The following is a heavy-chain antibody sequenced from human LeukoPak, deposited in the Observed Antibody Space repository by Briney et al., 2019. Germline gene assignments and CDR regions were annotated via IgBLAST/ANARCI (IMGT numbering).Heavy chain of an antibody. CDR2: IYYSGST. Sequence: PSETLSLTCTVSGGSISSSSYYWGWIRQPPGKGLEWIGSIYYSGSTYYNPSLKSRVTISVDTSKNQFSLKLSSVTAADTAVYYCARLGGSFDLWGRGTLVTVSS. CDR1: GGSISSSSYY. CDR3: ARLGGSFDL. V-gene: IGHV4-39*01. J-gene: IGHJ2*01.